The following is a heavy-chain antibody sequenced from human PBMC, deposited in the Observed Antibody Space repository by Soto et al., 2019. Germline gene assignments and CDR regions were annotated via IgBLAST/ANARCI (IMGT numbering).Heavy chain of an antibody. CDR2: INPGNGNT. V-gene: IGHV1-3*01. D-gene: IGHD3-10*01. CDR3: ARVVRPVSGSGDHWFDP. J-gene: IGHJ5*02. CDR1: GYIFANYP. Sequence: QVQLVQSGAEMKKPGASVRVSCKASGYIFANYPMQWVRQAPGQGLEWMGWINPGNGNTKYSQKFQGRLTITRDTSATTIYMERSSLTSKDTAMYYCARVVRPVSGSGDHWFDPWGQGTLVTVSS.